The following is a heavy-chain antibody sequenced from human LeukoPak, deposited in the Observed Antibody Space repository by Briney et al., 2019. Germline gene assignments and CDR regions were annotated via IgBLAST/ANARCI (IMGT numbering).Heavy chain of an antibody. Sequence: PSETLSLTCTVSGGSISSSSYYWGWIRQPPGKGLKWIGSIYYSGSTYYNPSLKSRVTMSVDTSKNQFSLKLSSVTAADTAVYYCARGGYDFWSGYYWIYWGQGTLVTVSS. CDR3: ARGGYDFWSGYYWIY. CDR2: IYYSGST. V-gene: IGHV4-39*07. D-gene: IGHD3-3*01. J-gene: IGHJ4*02. CDR1: GGSISSSSYY.